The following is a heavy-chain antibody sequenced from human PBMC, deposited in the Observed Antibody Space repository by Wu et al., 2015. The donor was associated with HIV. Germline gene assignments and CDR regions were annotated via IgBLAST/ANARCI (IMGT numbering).Heavy chain of an antibody. V-gene: IGHV1-2*02. CDR3: AHSENDWLLVDY. CDR2: INPNSGGT. CDR1: RSTFTGYH. J-gene: IGHJ4*02. D-gene: IGHD3-9*01. Sequence: QVQLVQSGAEVKKPGASVKVSCKASRSTFTGYHLHWVRQAPGQGLEWMGWINPNSGGTKYAQKFQGRVTMTRDTSISTAYLELSRLKSDDTAMYYCAHSENDWLLVDYWGQGTPVTV.